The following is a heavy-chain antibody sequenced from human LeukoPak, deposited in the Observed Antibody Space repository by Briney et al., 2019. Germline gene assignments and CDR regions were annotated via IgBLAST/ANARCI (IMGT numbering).Heavy chain of an antibody. CDR2: IGTAGDT. CDR1: GFTFSSYD. Sequence: GGSLRLSCAASGFTFSSYDMHWVRQATGRGLEWVSAIGTAGDTYYPRSVKGRFTISRENAKNSLYLQMNSLRAGDTAVYYCARALVGTGLDYWGQGTLVTVSS. D-gene: IGHD3/OR15-3a*01. V-gene: IGHV3-13*01. CDR3: ARALVGTGLDY. J-gene: IGHJ4*02.